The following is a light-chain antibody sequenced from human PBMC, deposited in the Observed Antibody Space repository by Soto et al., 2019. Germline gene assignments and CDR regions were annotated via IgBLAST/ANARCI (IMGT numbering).Light chain of an antibody. CDR3: QQYSNWPET. CDR1: QSISSN. Sequence: EIVMTQAPATLSVSPGERVSLSCRASQSISSNLAWYQQKPGQAPRLLIYDASTRATGIPARFSGSGSGTEFTLTISSLQSEDFAVYYCQQYSNWPETFGQGTKVDIK. CDR2: DAS. J-gene: IGKJ1*01. V-gene: IGKV3-15*01.